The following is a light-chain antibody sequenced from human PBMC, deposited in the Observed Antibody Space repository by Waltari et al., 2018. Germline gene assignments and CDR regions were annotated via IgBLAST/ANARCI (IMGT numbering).Light chain of an antibody. Sequence: QSALTQPRPVSGSPGQSVPISCTGTSSDVGGYNYVSWYQQHPDKAPKLIIYDINKRPAGVPDRFSGSKSGNTASLTISGLQAEDEADYYCCSYVGSNIYWVFGGGTKLTVL. J-gene: IGLJ3*02. CDR2: DIN. CDR1: SSDVGGYNY. V-gene: IGLV2-11*01. CDR3: CSYVGSNIYWV.